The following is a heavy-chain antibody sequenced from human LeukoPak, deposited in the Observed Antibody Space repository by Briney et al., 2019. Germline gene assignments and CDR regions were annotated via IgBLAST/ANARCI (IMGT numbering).Heavy chain of an antibody. CDR3: ARDRYGSGSYYPLFDSYYYYMDV. J-gene: IGHJ6*03. CDR2: ISSSSSTI. D-gene: IGHD3-10*01. Sequence: YPGGSLRLSCAASGFTFSSYSMNWVRQAPGKGLEWVSYISSSSSTIYYADSVKGRFTISRDNAKNSLYLQMNSLRAEDTAVYYCARDRYGSGSYYPLFDSYYYYMDVWGKGTTVTISS. V-gene: IGHV3-48*04. CDR1: GFTFSSYS.